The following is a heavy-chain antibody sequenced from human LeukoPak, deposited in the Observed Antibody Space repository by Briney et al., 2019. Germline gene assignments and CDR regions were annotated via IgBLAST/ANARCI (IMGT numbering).Heavy chain of an antibody. Sequence: GGSLRLSCAASGFTFSSYWMHWVRQAPGKGLVWVSRINSDGSSTSYADSVKGRFTISRDNAKNTLYLQMNSLRAEDTAVYYCARVLTYYYDSSGYTEYFQHWGQGTLVTVSS. V-gene: IGHV3-74*01. J-gene: IGHJ1*01. CDR3: ARVLTYYYDSSGYTEYFQH. CDR1: GFTFSSYW. CDR2: INSDGSST. D-gene: IGHD3-22*01.